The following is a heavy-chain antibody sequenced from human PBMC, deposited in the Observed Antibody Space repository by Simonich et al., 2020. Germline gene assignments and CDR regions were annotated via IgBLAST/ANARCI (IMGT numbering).Heavy chain of an antibody. CDR2: IKQDGSEK. CDR1: GFTFSSYW. Sequence: EVQLVESGGGLLQPGGSLRLSCAASGFTFSSYWMSWVPQAPGKGLEWVANIKQDGSEKYYVDSVKGRFTISRDNAKNSLYMQMNILRAEDTAVYYCARDGLGTSYYYYMDVWGKGTTVTVSS. D-gene: IGHD7-27*01. J-gene: IGHJ6*03. V-gene: IGHV3-7*01. CDR3: ARDGLGTSYYYYMDV.